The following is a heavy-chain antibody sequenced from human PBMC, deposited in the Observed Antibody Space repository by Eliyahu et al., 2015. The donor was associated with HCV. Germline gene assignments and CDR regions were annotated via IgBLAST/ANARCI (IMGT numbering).Heavy chain of an antibody. V-gene: IGHV4-39*01. CDR1: GGSISSSSYY. J-gene: IGHJ3*02. D-gene: IGHD3-10*01. CDR2: IYYSGST. CDR3: ARRGGAGAFDI. Sequence: QLQLQESGPGLVKPSETLSLTCTVSGGSISSSSYYWGWIRQPPGKGLEWIGSIYYSGSTYYNPSLKSRVTISVDTSKNQFSLKLSSVTAADTAVYYCARRGGAGAFDIWGQGTMVTVSS.